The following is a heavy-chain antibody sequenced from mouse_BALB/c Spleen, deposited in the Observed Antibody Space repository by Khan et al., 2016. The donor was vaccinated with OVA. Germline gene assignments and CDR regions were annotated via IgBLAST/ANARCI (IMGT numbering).Heavy chain of an antibody. CDR1: GYTFTDYY. CDR2: ISPGSGDT. V-gene: IGHV1-77*01. CDR3: ARRNYFGYTFAY. J-gene: IGHJ3*01. Sequence: QVQLQQSGAELARPGASVKLSCKASGYTFTDYYINWVKQRTGQGLEWIGEISPGSGDTYYNERFKGKATLTADNSSSTAYMQLSSLKSEASAVYFWARRNYFGYTFAYWGQGTLVTGSA. D-gene: IGHD1-2*01.